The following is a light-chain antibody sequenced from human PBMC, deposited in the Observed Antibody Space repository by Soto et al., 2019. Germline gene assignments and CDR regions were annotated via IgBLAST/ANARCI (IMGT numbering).Light chain of an antibody. CDR3: AAWDDNLNGVL. Sequence: QSVLTQPPSASGTPGQRVTISCSGSSSDVGSNPVNWFQQLPGTAPKLLIYTNNQRPSGVPDRFSGSKSGTSASLAISGLQSEDEAGYYCAAWDDNLNGVLFGGGTKLTVL. CDR2: TNN. J-gene: IGLJ2*01. V-gene: IGLV1-44*01. CDR1: SSDVGSNP.